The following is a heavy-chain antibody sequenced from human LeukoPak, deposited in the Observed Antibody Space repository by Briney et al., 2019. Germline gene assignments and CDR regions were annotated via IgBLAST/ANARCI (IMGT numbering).Heavy chain of an antibody. CDR1: GYSFAVYW. J-gene: IGHJ4*02. CDR3: ARGIEGYNYAPEY. Sequence: GESLKISCKGSGYSFAVYWIAWVRQMPGKGLEWMGIVCPDNSDTRYSPSFQGQVTISADKSITTAYLQWTNLKAADTPIYYCARGIEGYNYAPEYWGQGTLVTVSS. D-gene: IGHD5-18*01. V-gene: IGHV5-51*01. CDR2: VCPDNSDT.